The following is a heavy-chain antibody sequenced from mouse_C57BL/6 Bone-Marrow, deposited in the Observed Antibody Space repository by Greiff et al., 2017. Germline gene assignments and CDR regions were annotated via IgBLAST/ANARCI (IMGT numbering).Heavy chain of an antibody. D-gene: IGHD1-1*01. CDR3: ARDYGSSYWYFDV. CDR2: IYPRDGST. J-gene: IGHJ1*03. CDR1: GYTFTSYD. Sequence: QVQLQQSGPELVKPGASVKLSCKASGYTFTSYDINWVKQRPGQGLEWIGWIYPRDGSTKYNEKFKGKVTLSVDTSSSTAYMELHSLTSEDSAVYFCARDYGSSYWYFDVWGTGTTVTVSS. V-gene: IGHV1-85*01.